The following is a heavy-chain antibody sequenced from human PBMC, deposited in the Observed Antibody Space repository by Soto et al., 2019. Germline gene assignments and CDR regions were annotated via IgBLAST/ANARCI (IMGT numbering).Heavy chain of an antibody. Sequence: QVQLVESGGGVVQPGRSLRLSCAASGFTFSSYAMHWVRQAPGKGLEWVAVISYDGSNKYYADSVKGRFTISRDNSKNTLYLQMNSLRAEDTAVYYCARFKAGDFWSGYLDYWGQGTLVTVSS. J-gene: IGHJ4*02. CDR2: ISYDGSNK. CDR3: ARFKAGDFWSGYLDY. V-gene: IGHV3-30-3*01. CDR1: GFTFSSYA. D-gene: IGHD3-3*01.